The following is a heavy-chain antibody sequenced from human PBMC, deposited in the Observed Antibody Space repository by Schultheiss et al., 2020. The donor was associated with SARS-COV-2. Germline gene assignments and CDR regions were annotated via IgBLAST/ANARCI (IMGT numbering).Heavy chain of an antibody. CDR1: GYSISSGYY. Sequence: SQTLSLTCGVSGYSISSGYYWGWIRQPPGKGLEWIGSIYHSGSTYYKPSLKSQVTISVDTTKNHFSLRLRSVTAADTAVYFCASVTSDWGMRFDYWGQGTLVTVSS. D-gene: IGHD7-27*01. CDR2: IYHSGST. V-gene: IGHV4-38-2*01. J-gene: IGHJ4*02. CDR3: ASVTSDWGMRFDY.